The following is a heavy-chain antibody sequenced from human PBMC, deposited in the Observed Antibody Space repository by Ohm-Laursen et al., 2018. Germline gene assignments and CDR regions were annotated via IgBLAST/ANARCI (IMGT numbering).Heavy chain of an antibody. CDR1: GFTFSSYS. V-gene: IGHV3-48*01. CDR2: ISSSSSTI. CDR3: AKEQGHSSSWSFDY. Sequence: SLRLSCTASGFTFSSYSMNWVRQAPGKGLEWVSYISSSSSTIYYADSVKGRFTISRDNAKNSLHLQMNSLRAEDTAVYYCAKEQGHSSSWSFDYWGQGTLVTVSS. D-gene: IGHD6-13*01. J-gene: IGHJ4*02.